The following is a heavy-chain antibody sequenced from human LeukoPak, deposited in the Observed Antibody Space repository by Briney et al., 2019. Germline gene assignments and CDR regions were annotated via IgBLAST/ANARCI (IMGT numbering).Heavy chain of an antibody. CDR2: INPGGGST. D-gene: IGHD2-15*01. CDR1: GYTFTSNY. CDR3: AREEVAATPHNGWGNAFDI. V-gene: IGHV1-46*01. Sequence: ASVKVSCKASGYTFTSNYMHWVRQAPGQGLEWMGIINPGGGSTNYAQKFQGRVIMTRDTSTSTIYMEMSSLRPEDTAVYYCAREEVAATPHNGWGNAFDIWGQGTMVTVSS. J-gene: IGHJ3*02.